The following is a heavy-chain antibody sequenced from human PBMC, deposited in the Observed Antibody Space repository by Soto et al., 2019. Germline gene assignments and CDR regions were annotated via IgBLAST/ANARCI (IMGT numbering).Heavy chain of an antibody. D-gene: IGHD3-16*01. CDR2: TSYDGSNN. CDR1: GFTFRSYV. CDR3: ARWGTTGGLVV. Sequence: QVQLVESGGGVVQPGTSLRLSCVGSGFTFRSYVIHWVRQAPGKGQEWVALTSYDGSNNFYGDSVKGRITISRDNSRNTVELQMDSMMLEDTALYYCARWGTTGGLVVWGQGTLVYVSS. V-gene: IGHV3-33*05. J-gene: IGHJ4*02.